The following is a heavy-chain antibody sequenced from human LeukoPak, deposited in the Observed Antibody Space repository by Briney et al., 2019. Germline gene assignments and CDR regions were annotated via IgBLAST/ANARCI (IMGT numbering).Heavy chain of an antibody. V-gene: IGHV3-7*01. CDR3: ARAKTTVTTFDAFDV. CDR1: GFTFSDYW. J-gene: IGHJ3*01. Sequence: QAGGSLRLSCAASGFTFSDYWMNWVRQAPGKGLEWVANIKRDGSEKNYVDSVKGRFTISRDNAKNSLYLQMNSLSIEDTAVYYCARAKTTVTTFDAFDVWGQGTMVTVSP. CDR2: IKRDGSEK. D-gene: IGHD4-17*01.